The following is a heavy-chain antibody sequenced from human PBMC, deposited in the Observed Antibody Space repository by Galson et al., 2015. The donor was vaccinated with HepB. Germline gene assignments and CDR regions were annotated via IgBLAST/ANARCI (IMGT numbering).Heavy chain of an antibody. CDR3: ARHHRSIAAAGAFDV. J-gene: IGHJ3*01. CDR1: GGSISNYY. Sequence: LSLTCTVSGGSISNYYWSWLRQPPGKGLEWIGYIFDSGSTNYSPSLKSRVTISVDMSKNQFSLKLSSVTAADTAIYYCARHHRSIAAAGAFDVWGQGTMVTVST. CDR2: IFDSGST. D-gene: IGHD6-13*01. V-gene: IGHV4-59*08.